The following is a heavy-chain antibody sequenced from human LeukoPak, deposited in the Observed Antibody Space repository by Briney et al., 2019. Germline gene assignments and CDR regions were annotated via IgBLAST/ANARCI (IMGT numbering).Heavy chain of an antibody. CDR1: GFTFDDYG. Sequence: GGSLRLSCAASGFTFDDYGMSWVRHAPGKGLEWVSGINWNGGSTGYADSVKGRFTISRDNAKNSLYLQMNSLRAEDTALYYCARTAAATSYYYYYMDVWGKGTTVTVSS. CDR2: INWNGGST. D-gene: IGHD2-15*01. CDR3: ARTAAATSYYYYYMDV. J-gene: IGHJ6*03. V-gene: IGHV3-20*04.